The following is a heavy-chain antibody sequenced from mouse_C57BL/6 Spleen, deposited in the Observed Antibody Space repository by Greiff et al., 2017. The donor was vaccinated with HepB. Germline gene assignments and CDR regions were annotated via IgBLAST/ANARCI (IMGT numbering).Heavy chain of an antibody. CDR1: GFTFSSYT. CDR2: ISGGGGNT. CDR3: ASHYYGSSYGYFDV. V-gene: IGHV5-9*01. J-gene: IGHJ1*03. Sequence: EVKLQESGGGLVKPGGSLKLSCAASGFTFSSYTMSWVRQTPEKRLEWVATISGGGGNTYYPDSVKGRFTISRDNAKNTLYLQMSSLRSEDTALYYCASHYYGSSYGYFDVWGTGTTVTVSS. D-gene: IGHD1-1*01.